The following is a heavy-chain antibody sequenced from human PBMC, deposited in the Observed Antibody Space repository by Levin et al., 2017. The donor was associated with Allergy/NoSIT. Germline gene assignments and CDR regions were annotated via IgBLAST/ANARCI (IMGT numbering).Heavy chain of an antibody. CDR2: ISAYNGNT. V-gene: IGHV1-18*01. J-gene: IGHJ6*02. Sequence: GESLKISCKASGYTFTSYGISWVRQAPGQGLEWMGWISAYNGNTNYAQKLQGRVTMTTDTSTSTAYMELRSLRSDDTAVYYCARDIVLMVYEGRYGMDVWGQGTTVTVSS. D-gene: IGHD2-8*01. CDR1: GYTFTSYG. CDR3: ARDIVLMVYEGRYGMDV.